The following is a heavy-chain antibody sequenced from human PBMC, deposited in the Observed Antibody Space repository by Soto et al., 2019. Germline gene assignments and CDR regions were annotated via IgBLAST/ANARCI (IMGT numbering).Heavy chain of an antibody. Sequence: GSLRLSCAASGFTFRTYSMNWVRQAPGKGLEWVSSISSSSTYIYYADSVKGRFTISRDNAKNSLYLQMNSLRAEDTAVYYCARDQVGPLYYYYYGMDVWGQGTTVTVSS. CDR1: GFTFRTYS. J-gene: IGHJ6*02. D-gene: IGHD1-26*01. V-gene: IGHV3-21*01. CDR3: ARDQVGPLYYYYYGMDV. CDR2: ISSSSTYI.